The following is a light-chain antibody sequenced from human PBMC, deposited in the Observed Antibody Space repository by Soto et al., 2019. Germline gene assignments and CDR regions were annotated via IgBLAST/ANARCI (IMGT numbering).Light chain of an antibody. CDR1: SGDIGRHDY. J-gene: IGLJ1*01. CDR2: EVS. CDR3: SSYTTSSAPYV. V-gene: IGLV2-14*01. Sequence: QSVLTQPASVSGSPGQSITISCTGSSGDIGRHDYVSWYQHHPGKAPQLMIYEVSRRPSGISDRFSGSRSGNTASLTISGLQAEDEADYYCSSYTTSSAPYVFGTGTKVTVL.